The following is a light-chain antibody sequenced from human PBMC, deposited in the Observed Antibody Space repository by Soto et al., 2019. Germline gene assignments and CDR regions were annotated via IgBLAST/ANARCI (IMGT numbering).Light chain of an antibody. Sequence: DIQMTQSPSTLSGSVGDRVTITCRASQTISSWLAWYQQKPGKAPKLLIYKASTLKIGVPSRFSGSGSGTEFTLAISCLQPDDFATYYGQHYKSYSEAFGQGTKVELK. J-gene: IGKJ1*01. V-gene: IGKV1-5*03. CDR2: KAS. CDR1: QTISSW. CDR3: QHYKSYSEA.